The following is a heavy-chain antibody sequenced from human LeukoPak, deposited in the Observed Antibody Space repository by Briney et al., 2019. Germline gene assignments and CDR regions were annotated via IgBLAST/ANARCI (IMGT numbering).Heavy chain of an antibody. J-gene: IGHJ2*01. CDR2: TYYGSKWYN. Sequence: SQTLSLTCAISGDSVSTNSVAWNWIRQSPSRGLEWLGRTYYGSKWYNDYAESMKSRITINPDTSKNQFSLQLNSVTPEDTAVYYCARWLGGDKWYFDLWGRGTLVTVSS. CDR3: ARWLGGDKWYFDL. V-gene: IGHV6-1*01. CDR1: GDSVSTNSVA. D-gene: IGHD6-19*01.